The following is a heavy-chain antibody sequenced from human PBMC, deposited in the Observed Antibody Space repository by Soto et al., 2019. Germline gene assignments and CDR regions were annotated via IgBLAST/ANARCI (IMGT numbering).Heavy chain of an antibody. CDR1: GFTFSSFG. CDR2: ISYDGSNK. Sequence: PGGSLRLSCAASGFTFSSFGIHWVRQAPGKGLEWVAVISYDGSNKYYADSVKGRFTFSRDNSKSTLYLQMNSLRAEDTAVYYCAKDQSVATIKGNGMDVWGQGTTVTVSS. CDR3: AKDQSVATIKGNGMDV. D-gene: IGHD5-12*01. V-gene: IGHV3-30*18. J-gene: IGHJ6*02.